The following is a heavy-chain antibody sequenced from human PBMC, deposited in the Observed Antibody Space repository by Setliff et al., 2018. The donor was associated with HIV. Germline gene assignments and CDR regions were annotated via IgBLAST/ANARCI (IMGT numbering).Heavy chain of an antibody. V-gene: IGHV1-69*06. J-gene: IGHJ4*02. CDR3: VRGGVRGTEYVYLDF. CDR2: IIPLFETP. CDR1: GGSFSTYA. Sequence: GASVKVSCKSSGGSFSTYAINWVRQAPGQGLEWMENIIPLFETPDAAPRFRGRVTITADKSTSTAYMELSSLTYDDTAVYYCVRGGVRGTEYVYLDFWGQGTLVTVSS. D-gene: IGHD3-10*01.